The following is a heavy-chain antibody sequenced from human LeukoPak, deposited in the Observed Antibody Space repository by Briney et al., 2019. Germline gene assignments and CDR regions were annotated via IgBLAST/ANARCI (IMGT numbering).Heavy chain of an antibody. V-gene: IGHV5-51*01. Sequence: GASLKISCKGSGYRFTSYWIGWVRPMPGKGLEWMGIIYPGDSDTRYSPSFQGQVTISADKSISTAYLQWSSLKASDTAMYYCARSYSSSSSWFDPWGQGTLVTVSS. CDR1: GYRFTSYW. CDR2: IYPGDSDT. CDR3: ARSYSSSSSWFDP. J-gene: IGHJ5*02. D-gene: IGHD6-13*01.